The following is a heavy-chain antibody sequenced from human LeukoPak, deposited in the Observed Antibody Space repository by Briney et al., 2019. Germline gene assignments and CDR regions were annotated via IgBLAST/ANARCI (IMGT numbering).Heavy chain of an antibody. V-gene: IGHV5-51*01. J-gene: IGHJ5*02. CDR2: IYPGDSDT. CDR3: AIYSRSRLGWFDP. D-gene: IGHD6-13*01. CDR1: GYNFTSYW. Sequence: GESLKISCKGSGYNFTSYWIGWVRQMPGKGLEWMGIIYPGDSDTRYRPSFQGQVTISADKSISTAYLQWSSLKASDTATYFCAIYSRSRLGWFDPWGQGTLVTVSS.